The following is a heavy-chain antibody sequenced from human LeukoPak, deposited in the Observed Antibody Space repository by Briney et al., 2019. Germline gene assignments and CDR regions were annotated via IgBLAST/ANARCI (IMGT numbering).Heavy chain of an antibody. Sequence: SETLSLTCAVSGGSISSSNWWSWVRQPPGKGLEWIGEIYHSGSTNYNPSLKSRVTISVDKSKNQFSLKLSSVTAADTAVYYCSSPLSGAGRGRAFDIWGQGTMVTVSS. CDR2: IYHSGST. CDR1: GGSISSSNW. J-gene: IGHJ3*02. D-gene: IGHD1-26*01. V-gene: IGHV4-4*02. CDR3: SSPLSGAGRGRAFDI.